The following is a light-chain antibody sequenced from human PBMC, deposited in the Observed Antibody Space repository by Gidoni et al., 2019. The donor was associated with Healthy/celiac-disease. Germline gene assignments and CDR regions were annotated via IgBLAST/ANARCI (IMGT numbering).Light chain of an antibody. CDR1: LSVSSN. J-gene: IGKJ1*01. Sequence: EIMMTQSPATLSVSPGDRATLSYRASLSVSSNSAGYQQKPGQAPRLLIYGASTRATGIPARFSGSGSGTEFTLTISSLQSEDFAVYYCQQYNNSPRTFXXXTKVEIK. V-gene: IGKV3-15*01. CDR2: GAS. CDR3: QQYNNSPRT.